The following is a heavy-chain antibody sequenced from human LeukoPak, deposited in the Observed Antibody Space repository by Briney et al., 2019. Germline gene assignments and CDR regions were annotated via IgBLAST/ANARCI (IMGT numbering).Heavy chain of an antibody. V-gene: IGHV3-7*01. D-gene: IGHD1-26*01. Sequence: PGGSLRLSCAASGFTFSGYWMSWVRQAPGKGLERVAIIKPDGSEKYYVDSVMGRFTISRDNARNSLYPEVNSLRAEDTAVYYCARDTSTIVGPRFDYWGQGTLVTVSS. CDR3: ARDTSTIVGPRFDY. CDR2: IKPDGSEK. J-gene: IGHJ4*02. CDR1: GFTFSGYW.